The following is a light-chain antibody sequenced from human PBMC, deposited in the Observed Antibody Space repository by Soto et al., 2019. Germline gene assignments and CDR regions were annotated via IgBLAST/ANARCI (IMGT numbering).Light chain of an antibody. Sequence: QSALTQPRSVSGSPGQSVTISCTGTNTDVGGYNYVSWYQQHPGKAPKLLIFDVTQRPSGVPDRFSASKSGNTASLTISGLQAEDEADYYCCSYEDTYTHVIFGGGTKVTVL. CDR1: NTDVGGYNY. V-gene: IGLV2-11*02. CDR2: DVT. CDR3: CSYEDTYTHVI. J-gene: IGLJ2*01.